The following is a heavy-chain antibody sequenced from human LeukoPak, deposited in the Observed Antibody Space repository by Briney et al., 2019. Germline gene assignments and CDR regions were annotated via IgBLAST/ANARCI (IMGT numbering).Heavy chain of an antibody. CDR2: IYTSGST. Sequence: SETLSLTCTVSGGSISSYYWSWIRQPAGKGLEWIGRIYTSGSTNYNPSLKSRVTISVDTSKNQFSLKLSSVTAADTAVYYCARDGWWTAAGYYYYMDVWGKGTTVTVSS. V-gene: IGHV4-4*07. D-gene: IGHD6-13*01. CDR1: GGSISSYY. CDR3: ARDGWWTAAGYYYYMDV. J-gene: IGHJ6*03.